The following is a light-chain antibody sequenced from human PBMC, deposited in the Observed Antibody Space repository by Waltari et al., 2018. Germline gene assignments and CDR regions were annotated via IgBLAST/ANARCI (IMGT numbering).Light chain of an antibody. J-gene: IGKJ4*01. V-gene: IGKV1-39*01. CDR2: GAF. CDR3: QQTDRAPLT. CDR1: QSISNY. Sequence: DIQMTQSPSSLSASIGDRVTITCRASQSISNYLNWFQQKPGKAPKLLIYGAFSLQSGIPSRFSGSASGTYFTLTISMLQREDFGTYYCQQTDRAPLTFGGGTKVES.